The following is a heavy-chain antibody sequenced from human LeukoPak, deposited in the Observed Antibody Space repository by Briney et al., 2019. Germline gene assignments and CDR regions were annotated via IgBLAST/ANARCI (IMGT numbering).Heavy chain of an antibody. CDR2: ISAYNGNT. Sequence: VASVKASCKASGYTFTSYGISWVRQAPGQGLEWMGWISAYNGNTNYAQKLQGRVTMTTDTSTSTAYMELRSLRSDDTAVYYCARDQGGDYVWGSYRYTGIGDYWGQGTLVTVSS. V-gene: IGHV1-18*01. J-gene: IGHJ4*02. CDR3: ARDQGGDYVWGSYRYTGIGDY. CDR1: GYTFTSYG. D-gene: IGHD3-16*02.